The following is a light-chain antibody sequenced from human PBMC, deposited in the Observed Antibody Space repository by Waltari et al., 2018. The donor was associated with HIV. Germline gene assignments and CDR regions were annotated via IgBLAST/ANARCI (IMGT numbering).Light chain of an antibody. CDR3: QVWDTTTDQWV. V-gene: IGLV3-21*04. J-gene: IGLJ3*02. CDR1: NIGRKS. CDR2: DDN. Sequence: SYVLTQPPSVSVDPGETARITGGGTNIGRKSVQWYQQTPGQAPVLVIYDDNDRPSGIPERFSGSSSGNTATLTISRVEAGDEADYYCQVWDTTTDQWVFGGGTELAVL.